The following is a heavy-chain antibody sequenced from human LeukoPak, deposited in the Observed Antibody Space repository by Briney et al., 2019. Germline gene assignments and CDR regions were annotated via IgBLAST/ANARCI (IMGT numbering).Heavy chain of an antibody. CDR3: AREFYYDSSGAFDI. J-gene: IGHJ3*02. Sequence: GGSLRLSCAASGFTFDDYGVSWVRQAPGKGLEWVSGINWNGGSTGYADSVKGRFTISRDNAKNSLYLQMNSLRAEDTALYHCAREFYYDSSGAFDIWSQGTMVTVSS. CDR2: INWNGGST. CDR1: GFTFDDYG. D-gene: IGHD3-22*01. V-gene: IGHV3-20*01.